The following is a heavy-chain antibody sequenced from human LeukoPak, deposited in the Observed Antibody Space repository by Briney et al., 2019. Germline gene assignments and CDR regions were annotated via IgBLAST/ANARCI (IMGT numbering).Heavy chain of an antibody. D-gene: IGHD3-10*01. CDR2: IYYSGST. V-gene: IGHV4-59*01. Sequence: SETLSLTCTVSGGSISSYYWSWIRQPPGKGLEWIGYIYYSGSTNYNPSLKSRVTISADTSKNQFSLKLSSVTAADTAVYYCARDRGLYGSGSYYAFDYWGQGTLVTVSS. CDR3: ARDRGLYGSGSYYAFDY. CDR1: GGSISSYY. J-gene: IGHJ4*02.